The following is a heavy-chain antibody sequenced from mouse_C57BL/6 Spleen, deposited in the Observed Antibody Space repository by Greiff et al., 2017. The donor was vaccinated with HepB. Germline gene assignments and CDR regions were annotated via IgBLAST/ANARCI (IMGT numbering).Heavy chain of an antibody. CDR1: GFTFSSYT. Sequence: EVHLVESGGGLVKPGGSLKLSCAASGFTFSSYTMSWVRQTPEKRLEGVATISGGGGNTYYPDSVKGRFTISRDNAKNTLYLQMSSLRSEDTALYYCARELTGVFDYWSQGTTLTVSS. D-gene: IGHD4-1*01. CDR3: ARELTGVFDY. CDR2: ISGGGGNT. J-gene: IGHJ2*01. V-gene: IGHV5-9*01.